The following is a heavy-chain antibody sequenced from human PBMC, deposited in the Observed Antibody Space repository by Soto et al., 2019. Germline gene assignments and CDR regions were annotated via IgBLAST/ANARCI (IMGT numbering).Heavy chain of an antibody. CDR2: IYHSGST. Sequence: SETLPLTCAVYCGSFSGYYWSWIRQPPGKGLEWIGYIYHSGSTYYNPSLKSRVTISVDRSKNQFSLKLSSVTAADTAVYYCAGGPGVARIYWGQGTLVAVSS. CDR1: CGSFSGYY. D-gene: IGHD5-12*01. CDR3: AGGPGVARIY. V-gene: IGHV4-34*01. J-gene: IGHJ4*02.